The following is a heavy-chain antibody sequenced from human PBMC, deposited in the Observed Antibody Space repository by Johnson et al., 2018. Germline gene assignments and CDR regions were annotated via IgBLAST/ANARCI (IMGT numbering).Heavy chain of an antibody. CDR2: ISWNGDSI. Sequence: EVQLVESGGGLEQPGGSLRLSCAASGFIFDDYGMYWVRQAPGKGLEWVSGISWNGDSIGYADSVKGRFTISRDNRKNSLYLQMDILSEEDTAFYYCSTGLNYYDPSGFYPSSYFDYWGQGTRVTVSS. V-gene: IGHV3-9*01. D-gene: IGHD3-22*01. J-gene: IGHJ4*02. CDR1: GFIFDDYG. CDR3: STGLNYYDPSGFYPSSYFDY.